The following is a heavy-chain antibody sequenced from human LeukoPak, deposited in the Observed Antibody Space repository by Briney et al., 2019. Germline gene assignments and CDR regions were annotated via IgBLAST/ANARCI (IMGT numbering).Heavy chain of an antibody. CDR2: ISSSGSTI. D-gene: IGHD3-10*01. CDR3: ARDRNYYGSGSYSDY. CDR1: GFTFSSYE. V-gene: IGHV3-48*03. Sequence: QPGGSLRLSCAASGFTFSSYEMNWVRQAPGKGLEWVSYISSSGSTIYYADSVKGRFTISRDNAKNSLYLQMNSLRAEDTAVYYCARDRNYYGSGSYSDYWGQGTLVTVSS. J-gene: IGHJ4*02.